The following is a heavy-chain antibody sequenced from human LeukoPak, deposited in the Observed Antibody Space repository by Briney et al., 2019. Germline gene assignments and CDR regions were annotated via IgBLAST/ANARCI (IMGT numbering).Heavy chain of an antibody. CDR3: AKGPLIEVAGTTWDY. CDR2: IRYDGSNK. V-gene: IGHV3-30*02. D-gene: IGHD6-19*01. J-gene: IGHJ4*02. Sequence: GRSLRLSCAASGFTFSSYGMNWVRQAPGKGLEWVAFIRYDGSNKYYADSVKGRFTISRDNSKNTLYLQMNSLRAEDTAVYYCAKGPLIEVAGTTWDYWGQGTLVTVSS. CDR1: GFTFSSYG.